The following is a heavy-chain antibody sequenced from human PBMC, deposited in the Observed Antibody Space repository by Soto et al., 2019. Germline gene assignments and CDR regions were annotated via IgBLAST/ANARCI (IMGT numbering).Heavy chain of an antibody. CDR3: AKNGQPPYYYYGLDV. CDR1: GYTFTGYY. CDR2: INPNSGGT. D-gene: IGHD2-8*01. Sequence: ASVKVSCKASGYTFTGYYMHWVRQAPGQGLEWMGWINPNSGGTNYAQKFQGRVTMTIDTSTTTAFMELRSLTSDDTAVYYCAKNGQPPYYYYGLDVWGQGTTVTVSS. V-gene: IGHV1-2*02. J-gene: IGHJ6*02.